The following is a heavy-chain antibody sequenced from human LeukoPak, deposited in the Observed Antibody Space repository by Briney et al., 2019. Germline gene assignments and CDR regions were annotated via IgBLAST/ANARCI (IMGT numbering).Heavy chain of an antibody. V-gene: IGHV1-69*04. CDR3: ARINPIVGATGGDY. D-gene: IGHD1-26*01. CDR1: GGTFSSYA. J-gene: IGHJ4*02. Sequence: SVKVSCKASGGTFSSYAISWVRQAPGQGLEWMGRIIPILGIANYARKFQGRVTITADKSTSTAYMELSSLRSEDTAVYYCARINPIVGATGGDYWGQGTLVTVSS. CDR2: IIPILGIA.